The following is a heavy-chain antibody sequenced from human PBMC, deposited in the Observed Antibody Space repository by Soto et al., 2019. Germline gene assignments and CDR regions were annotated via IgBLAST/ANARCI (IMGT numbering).Heavy chain of an antibody. CDR1: GFTFSTDT. Sequence: EVQLVESGGGLVQPGGSLRLSCVASGFTFSTDTMNWVRQAPGKGLEWVAHISTSGATRYYADSVKGRFTISRDNAKTSLYLQMDSVGNEDTAVYYCARFFGSGFDYWGQGTLVTVSS. CDR3: ARFFGSGFDY. V-gene: IGHV3-48*02. J-gene: IGHJ4*02. CDR2: ISTSGATR. D-gene: IGHD6-19*01.